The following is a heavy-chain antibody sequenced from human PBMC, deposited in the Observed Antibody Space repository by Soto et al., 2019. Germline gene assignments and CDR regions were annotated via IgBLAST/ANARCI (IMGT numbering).Heavy chain of an antibody. V-gene: IGHV3-33*01. CDR1: GFTFSNYG. CDR3: VRGATIFGECTVGIYYSYGMDV. CDR2: IWYDGSNR. D-gene: IGHD3-3*01. J-gene: IGHJ6*02. Sequence: QVQLVESGGGVVRPGRSLRLSCTASGFTFSNYGMHWVRQAPGKGLEWVAVIWYDGSNRYYGDSVKGRFTISRDNSKSTLYLEMNSLRAEDTAVYYCVRGATIFGECTVGIYYSYGMDVWGQGTAVTVSS.